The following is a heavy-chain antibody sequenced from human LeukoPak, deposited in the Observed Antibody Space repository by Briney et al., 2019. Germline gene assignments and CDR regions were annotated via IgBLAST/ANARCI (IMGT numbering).Heavy chain of an antibody. V-gene: IGHV3-21*01. D-gene: IGHD5-24*01. CDR3: AREMATTRGYYSDY. J-gene: IGHJ4*02. CDR2: ISSSSSYI. CDR1: GFTFSSYS. Sequence: PGGSLRLSCAASGFTFSSYSMNWVRQAPGKGLEWVSSISSSSSYIYYADSVKGRFTISRDNAKNSLYLQMNSLRAEDTAVYYCAREMATTRGYYSDYWGQGTLVTVSS.